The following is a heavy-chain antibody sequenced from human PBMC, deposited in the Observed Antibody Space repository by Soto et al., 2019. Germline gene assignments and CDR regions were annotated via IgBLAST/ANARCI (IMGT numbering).Heavy chain of an antibody. J-gene: IGHJ6*02. CDR1: GYSFTSYY. CDR3: ARPGGNWYYGMDV. D-gene: IGHD2-15*01. CDR2: IYPGDSDA. Sequence: GASLKISCKGSGYSFTSYYIGWVRQMPGKGLEWMGIIYPGDSDARYSPSFQGQVTISADKSISTAYLQWSSLKASDTAIYYCARPGGNWYYGMDVWGQGTTVTVSS. V-gene: IGHV5-51*01.